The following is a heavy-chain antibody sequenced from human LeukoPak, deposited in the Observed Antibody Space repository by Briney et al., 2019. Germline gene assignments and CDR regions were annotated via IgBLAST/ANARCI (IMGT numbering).Heavy chain of an antibody. CDR1: GYTFTSYG. J-gene: IGHJ5*02. Sequence: GASVKVSCKASGYTFTSYGISWVRQAPGQGLEWMGWISAYNGNTNYAQKLQGRVTMTTDTSTSTAYMELGSLRSDDTAVYYCARDLAVLLWFGELLQDWFDPWGQGTLVTVSS. CDR3: ARDLAVLLWFGELLQDWFDP. V-gene: IGHV1-18*01. CDR2: ISAYNGNT. D-gene: IGHD3-10*01.